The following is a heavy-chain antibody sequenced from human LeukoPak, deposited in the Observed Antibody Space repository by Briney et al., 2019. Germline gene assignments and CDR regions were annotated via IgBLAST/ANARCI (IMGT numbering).Heavy chain of an antibody. CDR3: ARVLVDNYGHHYYYMDV. D-gene: IGHD5-18*01. Sequence: ASVKVSCKASGYTFTSYGISWVRQAPGQGLEWMGWISAYNGNTYYAQKFQGRVTMTTDISTSTAYMELRSLRSDDTAVYYCARVLVDNYGHHYYYMDVWGKGTTVTVSS. J-gene: IGHJ6*03. V-gene: IGHV1-18*01. CDR1: GYTFTSYG. CDR2: ISAYNGNT.